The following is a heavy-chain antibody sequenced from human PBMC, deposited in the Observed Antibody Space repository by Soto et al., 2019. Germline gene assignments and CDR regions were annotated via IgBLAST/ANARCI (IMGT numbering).Heavy chain of an antibody. V-gene: IGHV4-39*01. CDR2: IYYSGST. CDR3: ARHIRDSPLVTKGETYNWFDP. Sequence: SETLSLTCTVSGGSISSSSYYWGWIRQPPGKGLEWIGSIYYSGSTYYNPSLKSRVTISVDTSKNQFSLKLSSVTAADTAVYYCARHIRDSPLVTKGETYNWFDPWGQGTLVTVSS. J-gene: IGHJ5*02. D-gene: IGHD6-6*01. CDR1: GGSISSSSYY.